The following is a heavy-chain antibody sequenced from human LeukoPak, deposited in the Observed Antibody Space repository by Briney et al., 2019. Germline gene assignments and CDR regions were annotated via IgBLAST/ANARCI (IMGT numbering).Heavy chain of an antibody. CDR1: GFTFSSYG. J-gene: IGHJ4*02. Sequence: PGGSLRLSCAASGFTFSSYGMNWVRQAPGKGLEWVSYISASNTIYYADSVKGRFTISRDNAKNSLYLQMSSLRDEDTAVYYCAGRFDSWGQGTLVTVSS. CDR3: AGRFDS. V-gene: IGHV3-48*02. CDR2: ISASNTI.